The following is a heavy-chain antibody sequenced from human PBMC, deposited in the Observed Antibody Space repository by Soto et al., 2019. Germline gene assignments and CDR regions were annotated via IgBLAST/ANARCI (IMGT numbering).Heavy chain of an antibody. CDR1: GFTFDDYA. V-gene: IGHV3-9*01. D-gene: IGHD1-26*01. Sequence: GGSLRLSCAASGFTFDDYAMHWVRQAPGKGLEWVSGISWNSGSIGYADPVKGRFTISRDNAKNSLYLQMNSLRAEDTALYYCAKVSISGSYYSYYFDYWGQGTLVTVSS. CDR2: ISWNSGSI. J-gene: IGHJ4*02. CDR3: AKVSISGSYYSYYFDY.